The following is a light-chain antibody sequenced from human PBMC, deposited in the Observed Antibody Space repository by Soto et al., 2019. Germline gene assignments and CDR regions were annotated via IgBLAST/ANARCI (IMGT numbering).Light chain of an antibody. CDR1: QSISSY. CDR3: QQSYSTPLT. J-gene: IGKJ4*01. CDR2: AAS. V-gene: IGKV1-39*01. Sequence: DIQRAQSPSSLSASVGDRVAITCRASQSISSYLNWYQQKPGKAPKLLIYAASSLQSGVPSRFSGSGSGTDFTLTISSLQPEDFATYYCQQSYSTPLTFGGGTKVDI.